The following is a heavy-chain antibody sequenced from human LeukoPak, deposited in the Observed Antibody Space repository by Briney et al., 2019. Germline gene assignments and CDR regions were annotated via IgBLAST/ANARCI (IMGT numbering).Heavy chain of an antibody. CDR1: GYIFTGYY. CDR2: TNPNSGDT. CDR3: ARGRTLDKAPTASSEY. J-gene: IGHJ4*02. Sequence: GASVKVSCKASGYIFTGYYMHWVRQAPGQGLEWMGWTNPNSGDTDYAQKFQGRVTMTRDTSISTVYMELSSLKSDDTAVYYCARGRTLDKAPTASSEYWGQGTQVTVSS. V-gene: IGHV1-2*02. D-gene: IGHD4-17*01.